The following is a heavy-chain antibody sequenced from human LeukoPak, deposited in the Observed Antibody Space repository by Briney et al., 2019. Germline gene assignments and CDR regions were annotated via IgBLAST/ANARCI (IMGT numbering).Heavy chain of an antibody. D-gene: IGHD2-15*01. J-gene: IGHJ4*02. Sequence: GGSLRLSCAASGFTFTNYNMIWVRQAPGKGLEWVSSCSSLSTYKYYADSVKGRFTISRDSAKNSLYLQMNSLRAEDTAMYFCARDAGYCSGGNCYNPHFDFWGQGTLVTVSS. CDR1: GFTFTNYN. V-gene: IGHV3-21*01. CDR2: CSSLSTYK. CDR3: ARDAGYCSGGNCYNPHFDF.